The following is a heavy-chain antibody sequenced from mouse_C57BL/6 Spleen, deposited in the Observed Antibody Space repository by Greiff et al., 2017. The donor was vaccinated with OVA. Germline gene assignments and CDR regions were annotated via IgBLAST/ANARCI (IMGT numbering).Heavy chain of an antibody. Sequence: EVKLMESEGGLVQPGSSMKLSCTASGFTFSDYYMAWVRQVPEKGLEWVANINNDGSSTYYLDSLKSRFIISRDDAKNSLYLQMCSLKSEDTATYNCAKDGGHYSNYNYAMDYWGQGTSVTVSS. CDR2: INNDGSST. D-gene: IGHD2-5*01. V-gene: IGHV5-16*01. CDR1: GFTFSDYY. J-gene: IGHJ4*01. CDR3: AKDGGHYSNYNYAMDY.